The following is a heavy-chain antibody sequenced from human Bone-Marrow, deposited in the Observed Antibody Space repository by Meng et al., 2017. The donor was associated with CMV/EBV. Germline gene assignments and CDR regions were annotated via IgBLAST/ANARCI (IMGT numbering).Heavy chain of an antibody. CDR1: GGAVSSGSYY. J-gene: IGHJ5*02. CDR3: ARELGWFDP. D-gene: IGHD3-16*01. CDR2: IYYSGST. V-gene: IGHV4-61*01. Sequence: SLTCTVCGGAVSSGSYYWSWIRQPPGKGLGWIGYIYYSGSTSYNPSLKSRVTISVDTSKNQFSLKLSSVTAADTAVYYCARELGWFDPWGQGTLVTVSS.